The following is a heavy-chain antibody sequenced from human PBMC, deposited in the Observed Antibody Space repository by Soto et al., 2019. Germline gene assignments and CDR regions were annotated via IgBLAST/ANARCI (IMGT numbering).Heavy chain of an antibody. J-gene: IGHJ5*02. CDR1: GFTFSSYE. V-gene: IGHV3-48*03. CDR2: ISSSGSTI. Sequence: ESGGGLVQPGGSLRLSCAASGFTFSSYEMNWVRQAPGKGLEWVSYISSSGSTIYYADSVKGRFTISRDNAKNSLYLQMNSLRAEDTAVYYCARVGVKDWFDPWGQGTLVTVSS. D-gene: IGHD2-8*01. CDR3: ARVGVKDWFDP.